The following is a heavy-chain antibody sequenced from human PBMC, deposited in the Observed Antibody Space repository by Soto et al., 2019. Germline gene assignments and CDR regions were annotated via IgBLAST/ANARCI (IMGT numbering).Heavy chain of an antibody. CDR2: IFHSGGS. Sequence: KPSETLSLTCIVSGGSISSSSHTWNWIRQPPGKDLEWIGYIFHSGGSYYNPSFNSRVTMSVDRSKNQFSLRLNSVTAADTAVYYCARAPLYEKWFDPWGQGTLVTVSS. CDR3: ARAPLYEKWFDP. J-gene: IGHJ5*02. CDR1: GGSISSSSHT. D-gene: IGHD2-8*01. V-gene: IGHV4-30-2*01.